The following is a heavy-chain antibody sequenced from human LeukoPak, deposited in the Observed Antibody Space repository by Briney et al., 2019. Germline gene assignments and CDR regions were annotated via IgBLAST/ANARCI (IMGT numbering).Heavy chain of an antibody. CDR1: GFTFSSYS. J-gene: IGHJ4*02. CDR2: ISSSSSYI. V-gene: IGHV3-21*01. CDR3: ARGMSRYAGSFGDY. Sequence: GGSLRLSCAASGFTFSSYSMNWVRQAPGKGLEWVSSISSSSSYIYYADSVKGRFTISRDNAKNSLYLQMNSLRAEDTAVYYCARGMSRYAGSFGDYWGQGTLVTVSS. D-gene: IGHD3-10*01.